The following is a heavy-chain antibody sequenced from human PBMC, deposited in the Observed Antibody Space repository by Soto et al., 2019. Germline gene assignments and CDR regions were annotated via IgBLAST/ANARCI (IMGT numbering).Heavy chain of an antibody. J-gene: IGHJ2*01. D-gene: IGHD2-2*01. V-gene: IGHV5-51*01. CDR1: GYSFTSYW. Sequence: GESLQISCKGSGYSFTSYWIGWVRQMPGKGLEWMGIIYPGDSDTRYSPSFQGQVTISADKSISTAYLQWSSLKASDTAMYYCARRRFCSSTSCYSYWYFDLWGRGTLVTVSS. CDR3: ARRRFCSSTSCYSYWYFDL. CDR2: IYPGDSDT.